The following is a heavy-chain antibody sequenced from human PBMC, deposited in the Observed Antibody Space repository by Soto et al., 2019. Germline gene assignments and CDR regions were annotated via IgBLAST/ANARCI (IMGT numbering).Heavy chain of an antibody. D-gene: IGHD2-15*01. J-gene: IGHJ6*02. Sequence: QVLLVQSGAEVKKPGASVKVSCKASGYIFTSFYMHWVRQAPGQGLEWMGIINPSGGRASYTQKFHGRIILTRDTSTRTVYMELSSLRSEDTAVYYCARDSDIVVSSVPMGAGYYYNALDIWGQGTTVTVSS. CDR3: ARDSDIVVSSVPMGAGYYYNALDI. V-gene: IGHV1-46*01. CDR2: INPSGGRA. CDR1: GYIFTSFY.